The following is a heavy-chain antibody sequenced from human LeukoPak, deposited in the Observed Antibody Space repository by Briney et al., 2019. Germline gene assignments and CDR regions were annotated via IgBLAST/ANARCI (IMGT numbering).Heavy chain of an antibody. J-gene: IGHJ3*02. Sequence: ASVKVSCKASGYTFTSYGISWVRQAPGQGLEWMGWISAYNGNTNYAQKLQGRVTMTTDTSTSTAYMELRSLRSDDTAVYYCARSFNRGAMIVVRPGALDIWGQGTMVTVSS. CDR2: ISAYNGNT. V-gene: IGHV1-18*01. CDR1: GYTFTSYG. D-gene: IGHD3-22*01. CDR3: ARSFNRGAMIVVRPGALDI.